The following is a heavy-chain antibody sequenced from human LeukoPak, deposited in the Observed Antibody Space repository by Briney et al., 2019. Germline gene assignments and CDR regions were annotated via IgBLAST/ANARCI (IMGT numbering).Heavy chain of an antibody. CDR2: ISSSSSYI. V-gene: IGHV3-21*01. Sequence: PGGSLRLSCAASGFTFSSYSMNWVRQAPGKGLEWVSSISSSSSYIYYADSVKGRFTISRDDAKNSLYLRMNSLRAEDTAVYYCARDGDTAMVLGYWGQGTLVTVSS. CDR1: GFTFSSYS. D-gene: IGHD5-18*01. CDR3: ARDGDTAMVLGY. J-gene: IGHJ4*02.